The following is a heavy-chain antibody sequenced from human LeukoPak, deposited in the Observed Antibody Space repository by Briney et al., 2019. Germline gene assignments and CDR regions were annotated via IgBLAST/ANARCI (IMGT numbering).Heavy chain of an antibody. CDR2: IRYDGSQK. CDR1: GFTFSSYG. CDR3: AKGDFWTGAGEFFHP. V-gene: IGHV3-30*02. Sequence: GGSLRLSCAASGFTFSSYGMFWVRQAPGKGLEWVGVIRYDGSQKHYADSVKGRFTISRDNSKDNLYLQMNSLRVEDTAVYYCAKGDFWTGAGEFFHPWGQGTLVTVSS. J-gene: IGHJ1*01. D-gene: IGHD3/OR15-3a*01.